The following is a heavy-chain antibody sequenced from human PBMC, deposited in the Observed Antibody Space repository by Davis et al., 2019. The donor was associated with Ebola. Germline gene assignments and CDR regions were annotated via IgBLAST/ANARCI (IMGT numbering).Heavy chain of an antibody. Sequence: PSETLSLTCAVYGVSGTDYYWAWLRQSPGKGLEWIGEINHRGSAYYNPSLRSRVTTSVDTSNNQFSLKLYSVTAADTAVYYCAERGGSVWGQGTLVTVSS. J-gene: IGHJ4*02. CDR3: AERGGSV. D-gene: IGHD3-16*01. CDR2: INHRGSA. CDR1: GVSGTDYY. V-gene: IGHV4-34*01.